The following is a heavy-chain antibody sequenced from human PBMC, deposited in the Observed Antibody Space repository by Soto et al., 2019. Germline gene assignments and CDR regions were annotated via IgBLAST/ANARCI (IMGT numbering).Heavy chain of an antibody. V-gene: IGHV3-48*03. J-gene: IGHJ4*02. CDR1: GFTFSSYE. CDR3: PRRSPASASYRQFDY. CDR2: ISSGGSTI. D-gene: IGHD1-26*01. Sequence: GGSLRLSCAASGFTFSSYEMNWVRQAPGKGLEWVSYISSGGSTIYYSDSVKGRFTISRDNAKNSLYLQMSSLRAEDTAVYYCPRRSPASASYRQFDYWGRGTLVTVSS.